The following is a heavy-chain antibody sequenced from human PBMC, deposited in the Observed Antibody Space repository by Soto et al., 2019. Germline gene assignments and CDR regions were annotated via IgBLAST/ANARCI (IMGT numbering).Heavy chain of an antibody. Sequence: SGPTLVNPTQTLTLTCTFSGFSLSTSGMCVSWIRQPPGKALEWLARIDWDDDKYYSTSLKTRLTISKDTSTNQVVLTMTNMDPVDTATYYCAGIGSCSSASCGYFDYWGQGTLVTVSS. CDR1: GFSLSTSGMC. D-gene: IGHD2-2*03. CDR3: AGIGSCSSASCGYFDY. V-gene: IGHV2-70*11. J-gene: IGHJ4*02. CDR2: IDWDDDK.